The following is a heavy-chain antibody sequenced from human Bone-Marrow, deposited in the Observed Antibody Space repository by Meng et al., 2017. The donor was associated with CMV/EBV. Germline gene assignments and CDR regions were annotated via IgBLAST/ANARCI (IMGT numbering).Heavy chain of an antibody. CDR3: ARGLGSGSYSDY. D-gene: IGHD3-10*01. CDR1: GGSVSSCSYY. CDR2: IYYSGST. Sequence: SETLALTCTVSGGSVSSCSYYWNWTRQPPGKGLEWIGYIYYSGSTNYNPSLKSRVTISVDTSKNQFSLKLSSVTAADTAVYYCARGLGSGSYSDYGGQGTLVTVSS. J-gene: IGHJ4*02. V-gene: IGHV4-61*01.